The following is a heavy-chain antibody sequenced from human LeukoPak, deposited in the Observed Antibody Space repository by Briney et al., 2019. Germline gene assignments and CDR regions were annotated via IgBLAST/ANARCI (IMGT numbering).Heavy chain of an antibody. D-gene: IGHD3-10*01. CDR2: IKHDGSQK. Sequence: GGPLRLSCGASGFTFNRYWMSWVRQAPGKRLEWVANIKHDGSQKYYVDSVKGRFTISRDNAKNSLYLQMNSLRVEDTAVYFCARDGMGGIIAFDMWGQGTMVTVSS. CDR3: ARDGMGGIIAFDM. J-gene: IGHJ3*02. V-gene: IGHV3-7*05. CDR1: GFTFNRYW.